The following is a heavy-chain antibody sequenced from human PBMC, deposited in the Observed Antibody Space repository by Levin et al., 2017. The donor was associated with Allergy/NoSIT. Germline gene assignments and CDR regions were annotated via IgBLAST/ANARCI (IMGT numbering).Heavy chain of an antibody. CDR2: IGPGGDT. CDR1: GFTFSNYD. V-gene: IGHV3-13*01. CDR3: ARGIRGKRWAWFDP. D-gene: IGHD3-10*01. J-gene: IGHJ5*02. Sequence: GGSLRLSRAASGFTFSNYDMHWVRQDTGKGLEWVSAIGPGGDTYYLGSVKGRFTISRENAKNSLHLQMNSLRAGDTAIYYCARGIRGKRWAWFDPWGQGTLVTVSS.